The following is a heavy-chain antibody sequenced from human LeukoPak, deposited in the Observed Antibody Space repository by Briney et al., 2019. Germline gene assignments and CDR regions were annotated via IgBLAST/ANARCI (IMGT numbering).Heavy chain of an antibody. V-gene: IGHV1-69*05. CDR2: IIPIFGTA. D-gene: IGHD1-26*01. CDR1: GYTFTSYD. Sequence: ASVKVSCKASGYTFTSYDINWVRQAPGQGLEWMGRIIPIFGTANYAQKFQGRVTITTDESTSTAYMELSSLRSEDTAVYYCARDLGVGARGGSYYFDYWGQGTLVTVSS. J-gene: IGHJ4*02. CDR3: ARDLGVGARGGSYYFDY.